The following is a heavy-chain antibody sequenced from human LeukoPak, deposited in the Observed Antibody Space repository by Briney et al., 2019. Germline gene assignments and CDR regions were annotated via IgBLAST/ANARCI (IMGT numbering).Heavy chain of an antibody. CDR3: AAGRNSYAYFDS. Sequence: GGSLRLSCAASGFTFSDYYMSWIRQAPGKEPEWVSYISTSGTTIYYADSVKGRFTISRDNAKNSLYLQMNSLRAEDTAFYYCAAGRNSYAYFDSWGQGTLVTVSS. CDR2: ISTSGTTI. J-gene: IGHJ4*02. V-gene: IGHV3-11*01. CDR1: GFTFSDYY. D-gene: IGHD5-18*01.